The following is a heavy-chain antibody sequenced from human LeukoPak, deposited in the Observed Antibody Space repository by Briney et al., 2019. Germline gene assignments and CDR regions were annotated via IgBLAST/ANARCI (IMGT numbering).Heavy chain of an antibody. CDR2: IYYSGST. CDR3: ARHEIAVTGHNWFDP. J-gene: IGHJ5*02. D-gene: IGHD6-19*01. Sequence: PETLSLTCAVYGGSSSGYYWSWIRQPPGKGLEWIGSIYYSGSTYYNPSLKSRVTISVDTSKNQFSLKLSSVTAADTAVYYCARHEIAVTGHNWFDPWGQGTLVTVSS. CDR1: GGSSSGYY. V-gene: IGHV4-34*01.